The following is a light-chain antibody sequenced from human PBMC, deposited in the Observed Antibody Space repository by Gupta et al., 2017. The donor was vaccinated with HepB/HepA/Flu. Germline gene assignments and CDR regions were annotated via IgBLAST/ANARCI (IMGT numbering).Light chain of an antibody. CDR3: QAWDSSVVVV. CDR2: QDT. V-gene: IGLV3-1*01. Sequence: YQLTQPPSVSVSPGKTASIPCSGDNLEDKYVCWYQQKPGQTPVVVIYQDTKRPAGIPERFSGSNSGNTATLTITGTHATDEADYYCQAWDSSVVVVFGGGTKLTVL. CDR1: NLEDKY. J-gene: IGLJ2*01.